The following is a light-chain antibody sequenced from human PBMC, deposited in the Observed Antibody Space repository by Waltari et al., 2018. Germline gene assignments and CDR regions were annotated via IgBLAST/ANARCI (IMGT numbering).Light chain of an antibody. CDR2: AAF. V-gene: IGLV2-23*01. J-gene: IGLJ3*02. Sequence: QSALTPPASMSGSPGQSITVSRTGTSRDVGGYDLVSWYQQHPGKAPKLIIYAAFKRPSGVSDRFSGSNSGNTASLTISGLQAEDEADYYCCSYAGSNTWVFGGGTKLTVL. CDR3: CSYAGSNTWV. CDR1: SRDVGGYDL.